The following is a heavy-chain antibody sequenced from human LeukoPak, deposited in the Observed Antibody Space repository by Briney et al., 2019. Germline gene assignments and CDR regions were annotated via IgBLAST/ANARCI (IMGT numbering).Heavy chain of an antibody. CDR2: MSGSGNTI. J-gene: IGHJ3*01. CDR1: GFSVSTYE. D-gene: IGHD3-22*01. CDR3: AKELTPDRSGFDAFDL. V-gene: IGHV3-48*03. Sequence: GGSLRLSCAASGFSVSTYEMDWVRQAPGKGLEWISYMSGSGNTIYYSDSVKGRSTISRDNAKNSLYLQMNSLRVEDTAVYYCAKELTPDRSGFDAFDLWGKGTMVTVSS.